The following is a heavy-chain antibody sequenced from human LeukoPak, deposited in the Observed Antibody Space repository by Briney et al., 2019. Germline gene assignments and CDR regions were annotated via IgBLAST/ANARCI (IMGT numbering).Heavy chain of an antibody. D-gene: IGHD2-21*02. CDR3: ARVAYCGGDCYSKFDY. Sequence: SETLSLTCAVYGGSFSGYYWSWIRQPPGKGLEWIGEINHSGSTNYNPSLKSRVTISVDTSKSQFSLKLSSVTAADTAVYYRARVAYCGGDCYSKFDYWGQGTLVTVSS. V-gene: IGHV4-34*01. CDR2: INHSGST. CDR1: GGSFSGYY. J-gene: IGHJ4*02.